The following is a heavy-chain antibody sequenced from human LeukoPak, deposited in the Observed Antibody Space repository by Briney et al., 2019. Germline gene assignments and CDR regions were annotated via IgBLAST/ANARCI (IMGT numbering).Heavy chain of an antibody. CDR1: GFTFDDYA. V-gene: IGHV3-9*03. CDR2: ISWNSGSI. J-gene: IGHJ4*02. D-gene: IGHD3-22*01. Sequence: GRSLRLSCAASGFTFDDYAMHWVRQAPGKGLEWISGISWNSGSIGYADSVKGRFTISRDNAKNSLYPQMNSLRAEDMALYYCAKDHYYDSSGHFDYWGQGTLVTVSS. CDR3: AKDHYYDSSGHFDY.